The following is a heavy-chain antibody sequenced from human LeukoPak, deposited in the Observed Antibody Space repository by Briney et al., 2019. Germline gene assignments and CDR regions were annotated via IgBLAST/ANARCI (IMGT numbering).Heavy chain of an antibody. Sequence: GGSLRLSCAASGFTFSSYAMHWVRQAPGKGLEWVAVISYDGSNKYYADSVKGRFTISRDNSKNTLYLQMNSLRSEDTAVYYCARGLGGTAEGYWGQGTLVTVSS. CDR3: ARGLGGTAEGY. D-gene: IGHD1-7*01. J-gene: IGHJ4*02. V-gene: IGHV3-30-3*01. CDR2: ISYDGSNK. CDR1: GFTFSSYA.